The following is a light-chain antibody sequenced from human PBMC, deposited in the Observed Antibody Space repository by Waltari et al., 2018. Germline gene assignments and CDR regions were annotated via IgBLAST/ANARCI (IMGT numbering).Light chain of an antibody. CDR2: INSDGSQ. CDR1: SGHSTNV. Sequence: QLVLTQSPSASASLGASVKLTCTLDSGHSTNVIAWLQQQPEKGPRYLMKINSDGSQVKGVGIPERFSGSGSGAERYLTSSSVQCEDEADYYCQTGGHGTWVFGGGTKLTVL. CDR3: QTGGHGTWV. V-gene: IGLV4-69*01. J-gene: IGLJ3*02.